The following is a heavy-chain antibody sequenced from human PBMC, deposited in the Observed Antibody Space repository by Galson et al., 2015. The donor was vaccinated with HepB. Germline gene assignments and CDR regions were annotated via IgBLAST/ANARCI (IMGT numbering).Heavy chain of an antibody. CDR2: IYTSGYT. D-gene: IGHD6-25*01. J-gene: IGHJ2*01. V-gene: IGHV3-53*01. CDR1: GFTVSSNY. CDR3: ARDMAGAAKNSFDL. Sequence: SLRLSCAASGFTVSSNYMSWVRQAPGKGLEWVSIIYTSGYTYYADSVKGRFTMSRDSSRNTLSLQMNSLRAEDTAVYFCARDMAGAAKNSFDLWGRGTLVTVSS.